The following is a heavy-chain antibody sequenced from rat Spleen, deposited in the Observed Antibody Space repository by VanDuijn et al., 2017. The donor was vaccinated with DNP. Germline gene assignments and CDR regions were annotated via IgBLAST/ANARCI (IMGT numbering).Heavy chain of an antibody. CDR3: ARWNSGHFDY. CDR2: ISYDGGGT. D-gene: IGHD4-3*01. V-gene: IGHV5-22*01. CDR1: GFTFSDFY. Sequence: EVQLVESGGGLVQPGRSLKLSCAASGFTFSDFYMAWVRQAPTKGLEWVAYISYDGGGTYNGDSVKGRFTISRENAKNTLYLQMNGLRSEDMATYYCARWNSGHFDYWGQGVIVPVSS. J-gene: IGHJ2*01.